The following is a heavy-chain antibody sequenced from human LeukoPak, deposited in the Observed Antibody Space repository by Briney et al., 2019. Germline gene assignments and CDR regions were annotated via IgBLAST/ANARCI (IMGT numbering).Heavy chain of an antibody. V-gene: IGHV3-30*02. CDR3: AKRSGYYDSSGYYSYMDV. Sequence: GGSLRLSCATSGFTFSSFGMHWVRQAPGKGLEWVALIYYDGSDKYYAESVKGRFTISRDNSKNTLYLQTNSLRAEDTAVYYCAKRSGYYDSSGYYSYMDVWGKGTTVTIFS. CDR1: GFTFSSFG. CDR2: IYYDGSDK. D-gene: IGHD3-22*01. J-gene: IGHJ6*03.